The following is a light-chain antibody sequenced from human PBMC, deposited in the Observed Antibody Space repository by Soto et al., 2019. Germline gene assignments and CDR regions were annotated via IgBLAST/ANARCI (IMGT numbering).Light chain of an antibody. CDR3: QQYNNWPLT. J-gene: IGKJ4*01. CDR2: GAS. Sequence: EFVLTQSRGTLSLSPGERATLSCRASQTVRNNYLAWYQQKPGQAPRLLIYGASTRATGIPARFSGSGSGTEFTLTISSLQSEDFAVYYCQQYNNWPLTFGGGTKVDI. CDR1: QTVRNN. V-gene: IGKV3-15*01.